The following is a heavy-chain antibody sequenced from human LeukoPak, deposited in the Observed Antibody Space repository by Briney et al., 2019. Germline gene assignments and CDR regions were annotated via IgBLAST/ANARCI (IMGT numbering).Heavy chain of an antibody. D-gene: IGHD3-9*01. J-gene: IGHJ5*02. CDR2: ISAYNGNT. V-gene: IGHV1-18*01. CDR1: GYTFTSYG. CDR3: ARDRGFDWSQPFDP. Sequence: ASVKVSCKASGYTFTSYGISWVRQAPGQGLEWMGWISAYNGNTNYAQKLQGRVTMTTDISTSTAYMELRSLRSDDTAVYYCARDRGFDWSQPFDPWGQGTLVTVSS.